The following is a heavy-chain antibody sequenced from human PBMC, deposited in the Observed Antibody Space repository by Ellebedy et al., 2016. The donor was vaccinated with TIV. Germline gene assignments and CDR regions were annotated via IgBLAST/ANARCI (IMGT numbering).Heavy chain of an antibody. CDR3: ARGFYERFDP. CDR1: GYKFTSYG. V-gene: IGHV1-18*04. D-gene: IGHD2/OR15-2a*01. CDR2: ISAFNCDT. J-gene: IGHJ5*02. Sequence: ASVKVSCKASGYKFTSYGISWVRQAPGQGLEWMGWISAFNCDTNYAQKFQGRVTMTTDTFTNTAYMELRSLRSDDTAVYYCARGFYERFDPWGQGTLVTVSS.